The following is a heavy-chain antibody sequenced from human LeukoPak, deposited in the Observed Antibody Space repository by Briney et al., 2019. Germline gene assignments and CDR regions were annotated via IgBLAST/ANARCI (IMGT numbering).Heavy chain of an antibody. J-gene: IGHJ4*02. D-gene: IGHD6-19*01. CDR2: ISSDGTST. CDR1: GFTFSHYW. V-gene: IGHV3-74*03. CDR3: ARTGLPSITVAGYFDY. Sequence: GGSLRLSCAASGFTFSHYWMHWVRQAPGKGLVWVSRISSDGTSTMYADSVKGRFTISRDNSKNTLYVQMNSLRAEDTAVYYCARTGLPSITVAGYFDYWGQGTLVTVSS.